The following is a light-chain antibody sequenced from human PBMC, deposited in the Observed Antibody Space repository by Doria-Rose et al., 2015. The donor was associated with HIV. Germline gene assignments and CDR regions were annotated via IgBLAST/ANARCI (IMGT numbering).Light chain of an antibody. Sequence: DIQVTQSPSSLSASVGARVTISCRASHTISNYLNWYQQRPGKAPNLLIYAASNLQSGVPSRFSGSGSGTDFTLTISSLQSEDFATYYCQQSFSTPLGTFGQGTKLEIK. CDR2: AAS. J-gene: IGKJ2*02. V-gene: IGKV1-39*01. CDR1: HTISNY. CDR3: QQSFSTPLGT.